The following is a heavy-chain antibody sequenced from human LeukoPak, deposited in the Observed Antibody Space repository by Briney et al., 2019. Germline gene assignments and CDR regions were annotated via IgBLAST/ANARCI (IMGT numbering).Heavy chain of an antibody. Sequence: SVKVSCKASGGTFSSYAISWVRQAPGQGLEWMGGIIPIFGTANYAQKFQGRVTITADESTSTAYMELSSLRSEDTAVYYCARAAAAADYYYYYMDVWGKGTTVTVSS. CDR2: IIPIFGTA. CDR1: GGTFSSYA. CDR3: ARAAAAADYYYYYMDV. D-gene: IGHD2-15*01. V-gene: IGHV1-69*13. J-gene: IGHJ6*03.